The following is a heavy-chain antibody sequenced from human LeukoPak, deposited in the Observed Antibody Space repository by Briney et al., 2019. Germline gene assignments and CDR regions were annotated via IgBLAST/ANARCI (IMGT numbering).Heavy chain of an antibody. CDR1: GFNFSTYT. Sequence: GTSLRLSCAASGFNFSTYTLHWVRQTPGKGLEWVAFISSHGDNKYYADSVKGRFTISRDNSKNTLYLQMNSLRAEDTAVYYCAKDLGYYYDSSGYSYFDYWGQGTLVTVSS. CDR2: ISSHGDNK. V-gene: IGHV3-30-3*01. J-gene: IGHJ4*02. D-gene: IGHD3-22*01. CDR3: AKDLGYYYDSSGYSYFDY.